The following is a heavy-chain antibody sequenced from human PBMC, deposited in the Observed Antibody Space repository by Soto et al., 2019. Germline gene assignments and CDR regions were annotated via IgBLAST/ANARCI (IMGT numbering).Heavy chain of an antibody. D-gene: IGHD6-6*01. CDR2: ISIRGGDE. CDR3: ARGTIVARQHLDY. V-gene: IGHV3-30*03. CDR1: GFPFSSYA. Sequence: QVQLVESGGGVVKPGKSLRLSCAASGFPFSSYAMHWARQAPGKGLEWVTVISIRGGDEYYAESVRGRLTISRDDSKNTLYLQMDSLRVEDTAVYYCARGTIVARQHLDYWGQGTLVTVSS. J-gene: IGHJ4*02.